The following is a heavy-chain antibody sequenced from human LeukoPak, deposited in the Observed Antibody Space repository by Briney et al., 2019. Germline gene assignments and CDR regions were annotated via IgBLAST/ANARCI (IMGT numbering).Heavy chain of an antibody. CDR3: AAQGRNDYGDYESWFDA. V-gene: IGHV4-59*08. CDR2: IYYSGST. D-gene: IGHD4-17*01. CDR1: GGSISSYY. J-gene: IGHJ5*02. Sequence: PSETLSLTCTVSGGSISSYYWSWIRQPPGKGLEWIGYIYYSGSTNYNPSLKSRVTISVDTSKNQFSLKLSSVTAADTAVYYCAAQGRNDYGDYESWFDAWGQGTLVTVSS.